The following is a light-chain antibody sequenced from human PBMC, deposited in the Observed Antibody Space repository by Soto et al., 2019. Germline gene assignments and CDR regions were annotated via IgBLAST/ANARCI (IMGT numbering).Light chain of an antibody. J-gene: IGLJ2*01. Sequence: QSALTQPRSVSGSPGQSVTISCTGTGSDVGGYDFVSWYQQHPGKAPELIIFDVSKRPSGVPDRFSGSKSGNTASLTISGLQADDEADYYCCSFAGTYTVVFGGGTQLTVL. CDR3: CSFAGTYTVV. V-gene: IGLV2-11*01. CDR1: GSDVGGYDF. CDR2: DVS.